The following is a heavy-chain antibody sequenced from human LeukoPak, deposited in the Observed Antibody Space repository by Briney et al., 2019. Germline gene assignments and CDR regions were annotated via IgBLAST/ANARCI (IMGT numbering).Heavy chain of an antibody. D-gene: IGHD3-22*01. J-gene: IGHJ5*02. Sequence: SETLSLTCTVSGGSISSGSYYWSWIRQPAGKGLEWIGRIYTSGSTNYNPSLKSRVTMSVDTSKNQFSLKLGSVTAADTAVYYCARDDGYYDSSGHWFDPWGQGTLVTVSS. CDR3: ARDDGYYDSSGHWFDP. CDR2: IYTSGST. CDR1: GGSISSGSYY. V-gene: IGHV4-61*02.